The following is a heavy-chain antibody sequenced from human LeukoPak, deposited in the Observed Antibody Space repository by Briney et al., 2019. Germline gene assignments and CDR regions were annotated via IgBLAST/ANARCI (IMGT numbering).Heavy chain of an antibody. CDR1: GGSISSYY. CDR3: ARGQSGYDPHYYYYMDV. D-gene: IGHD5-12*01. Sequence: PSETLSLTCTVSGGSISSYYWSWIRQPPGKGLEWIGYIYYSGSTNYNPSLKSRVTISVDTSKNQFSLKLSSVTAADTAVYYCARGQSGYDPHYYYYMDVWGKGTTVTVSS. CDR2: IYYSGST. V-gene: IGHV4-59*01. J-gene: IGHJ6*03.